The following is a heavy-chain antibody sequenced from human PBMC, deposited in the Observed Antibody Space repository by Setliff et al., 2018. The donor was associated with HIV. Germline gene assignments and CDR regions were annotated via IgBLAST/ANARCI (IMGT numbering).Heavy chain of an antibody. CDR1: GGAFNSYI. V-gene: IGHV1-69*05. D-gene: IGHD2-2*01. CDR2: IIPSFGTV. J-gene: IGHJ4*02. Sequence: ASVKVSCKAAGGAFNSYILSWVRQAPGQGLEWTGGIIPSFGTVTYAQKFQGRVTITTDESMTTVYMELSSLRSEDTAVYYCARVRRGCSSHSCPLENWGQGTLVTVPQ. CDR3: ARVRRGCSSHSCPLEN.